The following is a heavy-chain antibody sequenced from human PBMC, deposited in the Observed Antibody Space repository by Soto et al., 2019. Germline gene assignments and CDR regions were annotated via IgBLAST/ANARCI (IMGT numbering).Heavy chain of an antibody. CDR3: ATQDFRGATGTT. Sequence: EVQLLESGGGLVQPGGSLRLSCVASGFSFSTCAMGWVRQAPGKGLEWVSLISDNSAATYYTDSVKGRFTISRDNSKNTLYPQMNSLRADDTAIYNCATQDFRGATGTTWGQGTLVTVSS. D-gene: IGHD1-1*01. CDR1: GFSFSTCA. V-gene: IGHV3-23*01. J-gene: IGHJ4*02. CDR2: ISDNSAAT.